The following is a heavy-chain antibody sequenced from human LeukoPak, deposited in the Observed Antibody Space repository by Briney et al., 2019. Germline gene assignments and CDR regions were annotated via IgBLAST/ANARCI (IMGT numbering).Heavy chain of an antibody. D-gene: IGHD3-10*01. CDR3: ARDYEVRGVPFDAFDI. J-gene: IGHJ3*02. V-gene: IGHV4-4*07. CDR2: IYSSGNT. Sequence: SETLSLTCTVPGDSISAFYWTWIRQPAGKGLEWIGRIYSSGNTNYNPSLMSRVTMSIDTSKNQFSLKLTSVTAADTAVYYCARDYEVRGVPFDAFDIWGQGTMVTVSS. CDR1: GDSISAFY.